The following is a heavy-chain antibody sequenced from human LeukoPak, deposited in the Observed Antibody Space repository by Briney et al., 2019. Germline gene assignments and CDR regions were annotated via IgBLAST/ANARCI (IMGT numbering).Heavy chain of an antibody. CDR3: ARRSGITMVRGANDY. J-gene: IGHJ4*02. Sequence: PRGSLRLSCAASGFIFSDFNMHWVRQAPGKGPEWVAFIRYDGDNKDYADSVKGRFTISRDNAKNSLYLQMNSLRAEDTAVYYCARRSGITMVRGANDYWGQGTLVTVSS. D-gene: IGHD3-10*01. CDR2: IRYDGDNK. V-gene: IGHV3-30*02. CDR1: GFIFSDFN.